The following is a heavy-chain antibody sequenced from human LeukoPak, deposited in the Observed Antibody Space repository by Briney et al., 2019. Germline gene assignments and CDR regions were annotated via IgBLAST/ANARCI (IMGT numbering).Heavy chain of an antibody. Sequence: ASVKVSCKASGYTFTGYYMHWVRQAPGQGLEWMGWINPNSGGTNYAQKFRGRVTMTRDTSISTAYMELSRLRSDDTAVYYCARIQKDRGYYGSGTLRYFDYWGQGTLVTVSS. V-gene: IGHV1-2*02. CDR2: INPNSGGT. J-gene: IGHJ4*02. CDR3: ARIQKDRGYYGSGTLRYFDY. CDR1: GYTFTGYY. D-gene: IGHD3-10*01.